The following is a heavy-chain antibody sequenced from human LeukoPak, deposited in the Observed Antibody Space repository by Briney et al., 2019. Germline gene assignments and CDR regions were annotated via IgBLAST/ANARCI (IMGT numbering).Heavy chain of an antibody. J-gene: IGHJ3*02. CDR1: GFTVSSNY. CDR2: ISSSGSTI. V-gene: IGHV3-11*04. Sequence: GGSLRLSCAASGFTVSSNYMSWVRQAPGKGLEWVSYISSSGSTIYYADSVKGRFTISRDNAKNSLYLQMNSLRAEDTAVYYCARAVAGTIAAFDIWGQGTMVTVSS. D-gene: IGHD6-19*01. CDR3: ARAVAGTIAAFDI.